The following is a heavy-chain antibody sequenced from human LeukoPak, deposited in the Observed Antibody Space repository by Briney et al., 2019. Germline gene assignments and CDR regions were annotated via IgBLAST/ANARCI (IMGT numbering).Heavy chain of an antibody. V-gene: IGHV4-30-4*02. J-gene: IGHJ4*02. CDR3: AREHYTSGWYIRD. Sequence: SETLSLTCTVSGGSISSGDYYWSWIRQPPGKGLEWIGYIYYSGSTYYNPSLKGRVTISIDTSKIQFSLKLTSVTAADTAMYYCAREHYTSGWYIRDWGQGTLVTVSS. D-gene: IGHD6-19*01. CDR2: IYYSGST. CDR1: GGSISSGDYY.